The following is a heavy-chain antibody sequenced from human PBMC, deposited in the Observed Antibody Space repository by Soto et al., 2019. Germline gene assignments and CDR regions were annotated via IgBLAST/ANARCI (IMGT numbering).Heavy chain of an antibody. D-gene: IGHD6-13*01. CDR2: ISGSGGST. CDR1: GFTFTSCA. CDR3: AKPLAGAAATYCPFDY. V-gene: IGHV3-23*01. J-gene: IGHJ4*02. Sequence: PVGSLRLSCAASGFTFTSCAMSWVRQAPGKGLEWVSAISGSGGSTYYADSVKGRFTISRDNSKNTLYRQMNSLRAEDTAVYYCAKPLAGAAATYCPFDYWGQGTLVTVSS.